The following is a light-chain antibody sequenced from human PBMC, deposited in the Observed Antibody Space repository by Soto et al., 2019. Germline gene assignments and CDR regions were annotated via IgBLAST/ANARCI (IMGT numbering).Light chain of an antibody. CDR3: QQYDNLPYT. CDR2: DAS. CDR1: QNISNY. V-gene: IGKV1-33*01. Sequence: DIQMTQSPSSLSASVGDRVTITCQARQNISNYLNWYQQKPGKAPKLLIYDASNLETGVPSRFSGSGSGTDFTFTISSLQPEDNATYYCQQYDNLPYTFGQGTKLEIK. J-gene: IGKJ2*01.